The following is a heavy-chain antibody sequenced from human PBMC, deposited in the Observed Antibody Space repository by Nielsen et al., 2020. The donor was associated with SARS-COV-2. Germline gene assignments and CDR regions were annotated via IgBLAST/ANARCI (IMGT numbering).Heavy chain of an antibody. D-gene: IGHD3-16*01. CDR3: ARGGRITFGGADDAFDI. V-gene: IGHV4-30-2*01. J-gene: IGHJ3*02. Sequence: SETLPLTSALSGGPIRSGGYSWSWIRQPPGKGLESIGYIYHSGRTYYNPSLKSRVTISVDRSKNQFSLKLSSVTAADTAVYYCARGGRITFGGADDAFDIWGQGTMVTVSS. CDR1: GGPIRSGGYS. CDR2: IYHSGRT.